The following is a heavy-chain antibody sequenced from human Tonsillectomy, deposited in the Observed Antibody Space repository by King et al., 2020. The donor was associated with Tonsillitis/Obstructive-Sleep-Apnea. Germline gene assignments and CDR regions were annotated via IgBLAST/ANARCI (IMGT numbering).Heavy chain of an antibody. D-gene: IGHD5-18*01. CDR3: ARLMDTALVPSGMDV. CDR2: IDPTDSYT. CDR1: GYSFATYW. J-gene: IGHJ6*02. V-gene: IGHV5-10-1*03. Sequence: GQLVQSGAEVKKPGESLRISCKGSGYSFATYWITWVRQMPGKGLEWMGRIDPTDSYTNYSPSFQGHVTISADKSISTAYLQWSSLKASDTAMYYCARLMDTALVPSGMDVWGQGTTVTVSS.